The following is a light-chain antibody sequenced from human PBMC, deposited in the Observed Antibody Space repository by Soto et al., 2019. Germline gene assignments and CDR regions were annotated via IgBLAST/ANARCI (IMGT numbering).Light chain of an antibody. CDR1: QSVLYTSNNKNY. V-gene: IGKV4-1*01. J-gene: IGKJ1*01. CDR3: QQYNNWPPTWT. Sequence: DIVMTQSPDSLAVSLGERATINCKSSQSVLYTSNNKNYLAWYQQKPGQPPKLLVYWASTRESGVPDRISGSGSGADFTLTISSLQAEDVAVYYCQQYNNWPPTWTFGQGTKVEIK. CDR2: WAS.